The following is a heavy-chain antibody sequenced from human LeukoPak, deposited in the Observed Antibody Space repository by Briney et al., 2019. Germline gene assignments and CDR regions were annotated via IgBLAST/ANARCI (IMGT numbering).Heavy chain of an antibody. J-gene: IGHJ4*02. CDR3: AKEKGLLWFGELSHLDY. CDR1: GFTFSRFG. V-gene: IGHV3-30*02. D-gene: IGHD3-10*01. Sequence: GGSLRLSCAASGFTFSRFGMHWVRQAPGKGLEWVTFINYDGSKEYYADSVKGRFTISRDNSKNTLYLQMNSLRAEDTAVYYCAKEKGLLWFGELSHLDYWGQGTLVTVSS. CDR2: INYDGSKE.